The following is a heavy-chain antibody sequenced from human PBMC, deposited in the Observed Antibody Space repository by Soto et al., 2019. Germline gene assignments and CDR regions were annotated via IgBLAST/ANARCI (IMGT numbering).Heavy chain of an antibody. J-gene: IGHJ4*02. CDR3: ASIKDSSSTFGPSDY. Sequence: QVQLVQSGAEVKKPGSSVKVSCKASGGTFSSYTISWVRQAPGQGLEWMGRIIPILGIANYAQKFQGRVTITSDKSTSTAYMELSSLRSEDTAVYYCASIKDSSSTFGPSDYWVQGTLVTVSS. V-gene: IGHV1-69*02. D-gene: IGHD6-6*01. CDR1: GGTFSSYT. CDR2: IIPILGIA.